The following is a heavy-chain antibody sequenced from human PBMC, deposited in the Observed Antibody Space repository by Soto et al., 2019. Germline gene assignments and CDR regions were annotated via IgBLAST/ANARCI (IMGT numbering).Heavy chain of an antibody. D-gene: IGHD3-10*01. V-gene: IGHV3-30-3*01. Sequence: GGSLRLSCAAPGFTFSSYAMHWVRQAPGKGLEWVAVISYDGSNKYYADSVKGRFTISRDNSKNTLYLQMNSLRAEDTAVYYCARDKPYGSGSYYNGGMDVWGQGTTVTVSS. CDR1: GFTFSSYA. J-gene: IGHJ6*02. CDR3: ARDKPYGSGSYYNGGMDV. CDR2: ISYDGSNK.